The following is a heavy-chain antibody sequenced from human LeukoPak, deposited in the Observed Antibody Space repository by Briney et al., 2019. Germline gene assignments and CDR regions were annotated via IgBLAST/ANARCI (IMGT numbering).Heavy chain of an antibody. J-gene: IGHJ4*02. CDR1: GGSFSGYY. CDR2: INHSGST. Sequence: PSETLSLTCAVCGGSFSGYYWSWIRQPPGKGLEWIGEINHSGSTNYNPSLKSRVTISVDTSKNQFSLKLSSVTAADTAVYYCARGYSYGYGEFDYWGQGTLVTVSS. V-gene: IGHV4-34*01. CDR3: ARGYSYGYGEFDY. D-gene: IGHD5-18*01.